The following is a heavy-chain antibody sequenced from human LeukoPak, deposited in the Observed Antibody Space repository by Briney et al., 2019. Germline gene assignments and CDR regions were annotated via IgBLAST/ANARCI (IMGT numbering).Heavy chain of an antibody. V-gene: IGHV4-34*01. J-gene: IGHJ4*02. CDR1: GEPFSGYY. CDR3: ARGSSGSY. D-gene: IGHD1-26*01. Sequence: SETLSLTCAVYGEPFSGYYWSWIRQPPGKGREWGGEINHSGSTNYNPSLKSRVTISVDTSKNQFSLKLSSVTAADTAVYYCARGSSGSYWGQGTLVTVSS. CDR2: INHSGST.